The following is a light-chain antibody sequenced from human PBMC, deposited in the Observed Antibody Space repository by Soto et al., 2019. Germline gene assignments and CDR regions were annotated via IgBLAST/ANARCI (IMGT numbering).Light chain of an antibody. V-gene: IGLV1-47*01. CDR1: SSNIGSEY. Sequence: QSVLTQPPSASGTPGQRDTISCSGSSSNIGSEYVVWYQHLPGTAPKLLIYRNNQRPSGVPDRFAGSKSGTSASLAISGLRSEDEADYYCAARDDSLSGHWVFGGGTKLTVL. CDR2: RNN. CDR3: AARDDSLSGHWV. J-gene: IGLJ3*02.